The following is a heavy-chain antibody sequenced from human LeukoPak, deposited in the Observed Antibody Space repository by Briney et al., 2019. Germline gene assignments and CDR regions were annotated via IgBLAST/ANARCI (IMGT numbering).Heavy chain of an antibody. J-gene: IGHJ4*02. V-gene: IGHV3-30*19. CDR2: ISYDGSNK. D-gene: IGHD6-13*01. CDR1: GFTFSSYG. CDR3: ARQDTILSSSWPYFDY. Sequence: GGSLRLSCAASGFTFSSYGMHWVRQAPGKGLEWVAVISYDGSNKYYADSVKGRFTISRDNSKNTLYLQMNSLRAEDTAVYYCARQDTILSSSWPYFDYWSQGTLVTVSS.